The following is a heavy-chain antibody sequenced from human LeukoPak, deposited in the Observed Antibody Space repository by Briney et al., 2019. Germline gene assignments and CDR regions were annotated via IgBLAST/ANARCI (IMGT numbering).Heavy chain of an antibody. CDR2: ISSSSSYI. V-gene: IGHV3-21*01. Sequence: GGSLRLSCAASGFTFSSYSMNWVRQAPGKGLEWVSSISSSSSYIYCADSVKGRFTISRDNAKNSLYLQMNSLRAEDTAVYYCASAPHLYYDILTGYYLGSAFDIWGQGTMVTVSS. D-gene: IGHD3-9*01. CDR3: ASAPHLYYDILTGYYLGSAFDI. CDR1: GFTFSSYS. J-gene: IGHJ3*02.